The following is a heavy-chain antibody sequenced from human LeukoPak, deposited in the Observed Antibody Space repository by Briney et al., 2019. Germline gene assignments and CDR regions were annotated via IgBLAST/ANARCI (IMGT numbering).Heavy chain of an antibody. CDR3: ARGRFIAAAGTTAHFDY. CDR2: IIPIFGTA. Sequence: SVKVSCKASGGTFSSYAISWVRQAPGQGLEWMGGIIPIFGTANYAQKFQGRVTITADESTSTAYMELSSLRSEDTAAYYCARGRFIAAAGTTAHFDYWGEGTLVTVSS. CDR1: GGTFSSYA. J-gene: IGHJ4*02. D-gene: IGHD6-13*01. V-gene: IGHV1-69*13.